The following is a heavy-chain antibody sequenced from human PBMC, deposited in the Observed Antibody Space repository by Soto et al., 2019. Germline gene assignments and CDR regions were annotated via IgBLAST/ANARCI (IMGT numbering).Heavy chain of an antibody. V-gene: IGHV4-59*08. D-gene: IGHD6-19*01. CDR3: AGSGWSYSFDY. CDR2: IYYSGSN. J-gene: IGHJ4*02. Sequence: QGQLQESGPGLVKPSETLSLTCTVSDGSISGYYWSWIRQPPGKGLEWIGYIYYSGSNNYNPSLKSRVTISVDTSKNQCALKVSSVTAADTAVYYCAGSGWSYSFDYWGQGTLVTVSS. CDR1: DGSISGYY.